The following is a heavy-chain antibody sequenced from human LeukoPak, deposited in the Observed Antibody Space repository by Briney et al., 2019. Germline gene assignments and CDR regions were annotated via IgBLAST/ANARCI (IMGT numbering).Heavy chain of an antibody. V-gene: IGHV4-4*09. CDR1: GGSFSTYY. J-gene: IGHJ6*02. CDR2: ISSSGST. Sequence: SETLSLTCTVSGGSFSTYYWNWVRQAPGKGLEWVGYISSSGSTNYNPSLMSRVTISLDTSKNQFSLKLSSVTAADTAVYYCARQVTGSGYDYPYYYYGMDVWGQGTTVTVSS. CDR3: ARQVTGSGYDYPYYYYGMDV. D-gene: IGHD5-12*01.